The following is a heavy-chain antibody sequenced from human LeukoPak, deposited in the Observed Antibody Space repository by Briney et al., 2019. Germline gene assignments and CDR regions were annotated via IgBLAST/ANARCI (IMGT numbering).Heavy chain of an antibody. J-gene: IGHJ3*01. V-gene: IGHV3-23*01. D-gene: IGHD2-2*01. CDR1: GFTFYSYA. CDR2: ISGSVVNT. Sequence: GSLRLSCAPSGFTFYSYAMSWVRQAPGKGLEWVSAISGSVVNTYYADSVKGRFTISRDNSKNTLYLQMNSLRAEDTAVYYCAKGRNQYCSSTSCYHDVFDVWGQGTMVTVSS. CDR3: AKGRNQYCSSTSCYHDVFDV.